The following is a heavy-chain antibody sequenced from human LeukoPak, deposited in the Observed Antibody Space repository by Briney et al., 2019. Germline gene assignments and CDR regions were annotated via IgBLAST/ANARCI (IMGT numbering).Heavy chain of an antibody. V-gene: IGHV4-31*03. Sequence: SQTLSLTCTVSGGSISSGGYYWSWIRQHPGKGLEWIGYIYYSGSTYYNPSLKSRVTISVDTSKNQFSLKLSSVTAADTAVYYCARAYDSSGYYFPWGQGTLVTVPS. CDR2: IYYSGST. D-gene: IGHD3-22*01. CDR1: GGSISSGGYY. CDR3: ARAYDSSGYYFP. J-gene: IGHJ5*02.